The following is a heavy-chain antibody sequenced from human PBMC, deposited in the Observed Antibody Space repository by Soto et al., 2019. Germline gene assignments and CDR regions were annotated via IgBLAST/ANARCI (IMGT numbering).Heavy chain of an antibody. J-gene: IGHJ5*02. CDR1: GFSLTTSGVG. CDR2: IYWDDDK. V-gene: IGHV2-5*02. Sequence: GSGPTLVNPTQTLTLTCTFSGFSLTTSGVGVGWIRQPPGKALEWLALIYWDDDKRYSPSLKSRLTITKDTSKNQVVLKMTNMDPVDTATYYCAHLTYCSSNSCYGRDYTWFDPWGQGTLVTVSS. CDR3: AHLTYCSSNSCYGRDYTWFDP. D-gene: IGHD2-2*01.